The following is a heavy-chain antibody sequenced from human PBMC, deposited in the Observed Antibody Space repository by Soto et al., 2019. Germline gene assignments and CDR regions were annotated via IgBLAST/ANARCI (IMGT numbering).Heavy chain of an antibody. CDR1: AGTFSSYA. V-gene: IGHV1-69*01. Sequence: SVKVSCKASAGTFSSYAISWVRQAPGQGLEWMGGIIPIFGTANYAQKFQGRVTITADESTSTAYMELSSLRSEDTAVYYCARGRAYCGGDCSDFDYWGQGTLVTVSS. J-gene: IGHJ4*02. CDR2: IIPIFGTA. D-gene: IGHD2-21*02. CDR3: ARGRAYCGGDCSDFDY.